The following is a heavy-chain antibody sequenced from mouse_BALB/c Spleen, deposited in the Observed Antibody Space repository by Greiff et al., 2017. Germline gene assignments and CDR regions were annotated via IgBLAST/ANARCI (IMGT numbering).Heavy chain of an antibody. Sequence: VQLQQSGPELVKPGASVKISCKASGYSFTGYYMHWVKQSHVKSLEWIGRINPYNGATSYNQNFKDKASLTVDKSSSTAYMELHSLTSEDSAVYYCARENYGSSYWFAYWGQGTLVTVSA. D-gene: IGHD1-1*01. CDR2: INPYNGAT. CDR3: ARENYGSSYWFAY. J-gene: IGHJ3*01. V-gene: IGHV1-31*01. CDR1: GYSFTGYY.